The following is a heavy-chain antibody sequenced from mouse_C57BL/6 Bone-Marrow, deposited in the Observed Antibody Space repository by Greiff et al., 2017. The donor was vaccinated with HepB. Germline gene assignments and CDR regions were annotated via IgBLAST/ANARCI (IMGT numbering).Heavy chain of an antibody. V-gene: IGHV1-61*01. Sequence: QVQLQQPGAELVRPGSSVKLSCKASGYTFTSYWRDWVKQRPGQGLEWIGNIYPSDSETHYNQKFKDKATLTVDKSSSTAYMQLSSLTSEDSAVYYCAREIYYYGSSYFSYAMDYWGQGTSVTVSS. J-gene: IGHJ4*01. CDR1: GYTFTSYW. D-gene: IGHD1-1*01. CDR2: IYPSDSET. CDR3: AREIYYYGSSYFSYAMDY.